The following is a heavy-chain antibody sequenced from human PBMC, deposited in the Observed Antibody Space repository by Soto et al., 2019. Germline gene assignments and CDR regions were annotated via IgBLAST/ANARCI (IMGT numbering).Heavy chain of an antibody. Sequence: GGSLRLSCAASGFTFSNYWMVWVRQAPGRGLEWVANINQDERKKNYADSVKGRFTISRDNAKNSLYLQMNSLRAEDTAVYYCARDRECSSSWCQDYYYGMDVWGQGTTVTVSS. CDR1: GFTFSNYW. D-gene: IGHD6-13*01. V-gene: IGHV3-7*05. CDR3: ARDRECSSSWCQDYYYGMDV. CDR2: INQDERKK. J-gene: IGHJ6*02.